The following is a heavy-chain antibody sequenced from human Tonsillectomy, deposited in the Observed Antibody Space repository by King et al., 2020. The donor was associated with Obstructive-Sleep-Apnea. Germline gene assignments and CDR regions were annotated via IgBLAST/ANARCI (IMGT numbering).Heavy chain of an antibody. CDR2: IYYSGSS. CDR3: ARLGCGGDCYSSKDWYFDL. J-gene: IGHJ2*01. Sequence: VQLQESGPGLVKPSQTLSLTCTVSGGSISSGGYYWSWVRQHPGKGREWMGYIYYSGSSYYNPSLKIRGTISVDTSKNQFSLTVSSVTAADTAVYYCARLGCGGDCYSSKDWYFDLWGRGTLVTVSS. CDR1: GGSISSGGYY. V-gene: IGHV4-31*03. D-gene: IGHD2-21*02.